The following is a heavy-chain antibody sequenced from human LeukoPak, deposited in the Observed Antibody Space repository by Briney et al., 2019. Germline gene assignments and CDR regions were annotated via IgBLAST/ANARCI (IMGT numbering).Heavy chain of an antibody. Sequence: GGSLRLSCVASGFPVSNNYMSWVRQAPGKGLEWVSVIHSGGATYYADSVKGRFTISRDNSKNTLYLQMNTLRAEDTAVYYCARGRGYGAYDWNDYWGQGTLVTVSS. CDR2: IHSGGAT. D-gene: IGHD5-12*01. J-gene: IGHJ4*02. CDR1: GFPVSNNY. CDR3: ARGRGYGAYDWNDY. V-gene: IGHV3-53*01.